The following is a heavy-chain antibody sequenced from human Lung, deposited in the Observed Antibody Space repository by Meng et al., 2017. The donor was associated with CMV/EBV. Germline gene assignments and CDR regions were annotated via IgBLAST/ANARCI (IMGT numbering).Heavy chain of an antibody. CDR3: ARDPSGGSYHFDY. V-gene: IGHV3-7*01. Sequence: ESXKISXAASGFTFSSYWMNWVRQAPGKGLEWVANIKQDGSEKYYVDSVKGRFTISRDNAKNSLYLQMNSLRAEDTAVYYCARDPSGGSYHFDYWGQGTLVTVSS. J-gene: IGHJ4*02. CDR1: GFTFSSYW. D-gene: IGHD1-26*01. CDR2: IKQDGSEK.